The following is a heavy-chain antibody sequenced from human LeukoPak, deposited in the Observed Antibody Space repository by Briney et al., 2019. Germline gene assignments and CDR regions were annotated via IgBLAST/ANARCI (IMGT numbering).Heavy chain of an antibody. CDR1: GFTFSSYG. V-gene: IGHV3-30*03. J-gene: IGHJ4*02. CDR2: ISYDGSNK. D-gene: IGHD3-22*01. CDR3: ASSSDSSGYPFDY. Sequence: TGRSLRLSCAASGFTFSSYGMHWVRQAPGKGLEWVAVISYDGSNKYYADSVKGRFTISRDNSKNTLYLQMNSLRAEDTAVYYCASSSDSSGYPFDYWGQGTLVTVSS.